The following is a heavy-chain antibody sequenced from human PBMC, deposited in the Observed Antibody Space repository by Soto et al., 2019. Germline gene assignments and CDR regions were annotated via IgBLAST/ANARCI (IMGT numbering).Heavy chain of an antibody. V-gene: IGHV3-23*01. D-gene: IGHD3-3*01. CDR1: GFTFSSYA. J-gene: IGHJ5*02. Sequence: GGSLRLSCAASGFTFSSYAMSWVRQAPGKGLEWVSAISGSGGSTYYADSVKGRFTISRDNSKNTLYLQMNSLRAEDTAVYYCAKGVTIFGVVLAPFDPWGQGTLVTVSS. CDR2: ISGSGGST. CDR3: AKGVTIFGVVLAPFDP.